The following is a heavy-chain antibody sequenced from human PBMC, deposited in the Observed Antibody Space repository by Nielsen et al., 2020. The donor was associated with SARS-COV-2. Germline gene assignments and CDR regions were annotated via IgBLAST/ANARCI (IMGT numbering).Heavy chain of an antibody. D-gene: IGHD2-21*01. CDR3: ARELFLDAFDI. J-gene: IGHJ3*02. CDR1: GFTFSSYW. V-gene: IGHV3-48*04. CDR2: ISSSSSTI. Sequence: GGSLRLSCAASGFTFSSYWMNWVRQAPGKGLEWVSYISSSSSTIYYADSVKGRFTISRDNAKNSLYLQMNSLRAEDTAVYYCARELFLDAFDIWGQGTMVTVSS.